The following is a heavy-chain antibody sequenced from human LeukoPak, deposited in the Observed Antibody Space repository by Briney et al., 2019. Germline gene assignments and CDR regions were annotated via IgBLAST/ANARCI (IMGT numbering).Heavy chain of an antibody. CDR1: GGSFSGYY. D-gene: IGHD6-19*01. CDR2: INHSGST. J-gene: IGHJ3*02. CDR3: AIPSDRLVGAFDI. Sequence: SETLSLTCAVYGGSFSGYYWSWIRQPPGKGLDWIGEINHSGSTNYNPSLKSRVTISVDTSKNQFSLKLSSVTAADTAVYYCAIPSDRLVGAFDIWGQGTMVTVSS. V-gene: IGHV4-34*01.